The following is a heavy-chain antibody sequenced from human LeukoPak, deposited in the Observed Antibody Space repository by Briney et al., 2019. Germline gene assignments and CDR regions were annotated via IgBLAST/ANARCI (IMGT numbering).Heavy chain of an antibody. J-gene: IGHJ4*02. CDR2: VSYDGSSI. CDR3: TSGVYYDSSGYSFEY. V-gene: IGHV3-30*03. Sequence: VQPGRSLRLSCAASGFTFSTYGMHWVRQAPGEGLEWVAVVSYDGSSIYYADPVKGRFTISRDNSKNTLYLQMNSLRGEDTAVYYCTSGVYYDSSGYSFEYWGQGTLVTVSS. CDR1: GFTFSTYG. D-gene: IGHD3-22*01.